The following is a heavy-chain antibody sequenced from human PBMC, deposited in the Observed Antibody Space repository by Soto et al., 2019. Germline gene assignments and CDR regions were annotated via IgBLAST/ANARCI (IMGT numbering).Heavy chain of an antibody. CDR3: ARGEYYYDSSGYLEFYGMDV. Sequence: QVQLQESGPGLVKPSETLSLTCTVSGGSVSSGSYYWSRIRQPPGKGLEWIGYIYYSGSTNYNPSPKSRVTISVDTSKNQFSLKLSSVTAADTAVYYCARGEYYYDSSGYLEFYGMDVWGQGTTVTVSS. D-gene: IGHD3-22*01. CDR1: GGSVSSGSYY. J-gene: IGHJ6*02. CDR2: IYYSGST. V-gene: IGHV4-61*01.